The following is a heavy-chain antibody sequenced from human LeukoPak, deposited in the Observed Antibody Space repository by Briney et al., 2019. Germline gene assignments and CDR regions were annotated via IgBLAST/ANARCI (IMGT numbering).Heavy chain of an antibody. CDR2: IHYSGST. Sequence: SETLSLTCTVSGGSISSGDYYWSWIRQPPGKGLEWIGYIHYSGSTYYNPSLKSRVTISVDTSKNQFSLKLSSVTAADTAVYYCAREETDSEAFDIWGQGTMVTVSS. V-gene: IGHV4-30-4*01. D-gene: IGHD2-21*01. CDR3: AREETDSEAFDI. CDR1: GGSISSGDYY. J-gene: IGHJ3*02.